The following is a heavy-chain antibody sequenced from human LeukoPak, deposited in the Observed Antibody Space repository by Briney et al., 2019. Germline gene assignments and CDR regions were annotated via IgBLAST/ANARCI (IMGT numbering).Heavy chain of an antibody. J-gene: IGHJ4*02. CDR3: AKAPNYYGSGLYYFDY. V-gene: IGHV3-23*01. D-gene: IGHD3-10*01. Sequence: GGSLRLSCAASGFTFSSYWMSWVRQAPGKGLEWVSAISGSGGSTYYADSVKGRFTISRDNSKNTLYLQMNSLRAEDTAVYYCAKAPNYYGSGLYYFDYWGQGTLVTVSS. CDR1: GFTFSSYW. CDR2: ISGSGGST.